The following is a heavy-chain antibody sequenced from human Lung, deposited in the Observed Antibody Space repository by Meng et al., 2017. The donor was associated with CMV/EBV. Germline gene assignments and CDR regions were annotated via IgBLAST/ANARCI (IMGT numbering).Heavy chain of an antibody. CDR1: GFTFSTYA. CDR2: ISSSGTYI. Sequence: GGSXRLXCAASGFTFSTYAMSWVRQRAGKGLEWVSSISSSGTYIYYADSVKGRFTISRDNAQNSLYLQMNSLRAEDTAVYYCARDVSPRSSAYFAIYYFYALDVWGKGDXVNGAS. J-gene: IGHJ6*04. V-gene: IGHV3-21*01. CDR3: ARDVSPRSSAYFAIYYFYALDV. D-gene: IGHD2-21*01.